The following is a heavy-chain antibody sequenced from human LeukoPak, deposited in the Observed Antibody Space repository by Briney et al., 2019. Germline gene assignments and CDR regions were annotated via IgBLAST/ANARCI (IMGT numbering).Heavy chain of an antibody. CDR1: GFTFSRYS. V-gene: IGHV3-48*01. CDR3: AKSVLRFLEWLSADAFDI. CDR2: ISSSSSTI. D-gene: IGHD3-3*01. Sequence: GGSLRLSCAASGFTFSRYSMNWVRQAPGKGLEWVSYISSSSSTIYYADSVKGRFTISRDNAKNSLYLQMNSLRAEDTAVYYCAKSVLRFLEWLSADAFDIWGQGTMVTVSS. J-gene: IGHJ3*02.